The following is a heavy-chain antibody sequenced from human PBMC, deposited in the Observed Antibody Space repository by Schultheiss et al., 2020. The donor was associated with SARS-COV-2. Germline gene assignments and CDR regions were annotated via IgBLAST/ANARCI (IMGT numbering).Heavy chain of an antibody. J-gene: IGHJ3*01. CDR3: ARVSGGAFDL. Sequence: GESLKISCAASGFSFSSHWMHWVRQAPGKGLVWVSRINTDGSTTKYADSVKGRFTVSRDNAKNTLYLQMNSLRAEDTAVYYCARVSGGAFDLWGRGTMVTVSS. V-gene: IGHV3-74*03. CDR2: INTDGSTT. CDR1: GFSFSSHW. D-gene: IGHD1-26*01.